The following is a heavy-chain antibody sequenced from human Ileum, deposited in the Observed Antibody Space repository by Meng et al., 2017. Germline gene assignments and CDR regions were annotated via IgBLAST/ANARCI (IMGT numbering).Heavy chain of an antibody. CDR2: VFFSGST. CDR1: RGSISGYY. Sequence: SETLSLTCTVSRGSISGYYWSWIRQTPEKGLEWLGYVFFSGSTFYNPSLRSRLSLSLDTSKSLLSLSLASLTAADTAVYYCARHEFSSKVYFDYWGQGSLVTVSS. V-gene: IGHV4-59*01. D-gene: IGHD6-6*01. CDR3: ARHEFSSKVYFDY. J-gene: IGHJ4*02.